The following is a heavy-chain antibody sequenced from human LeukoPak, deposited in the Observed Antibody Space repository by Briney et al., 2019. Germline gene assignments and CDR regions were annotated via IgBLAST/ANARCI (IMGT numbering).Heavy chain of an antibody. CDR2: IKQDGSEK. CDR1: GFTFRSYW. Sequence: GGSLRLSCAASGFTFRSYWMTWVRQAPGKGLEWVANIKQDGSEKYYVDSVKGRFTISRDNAKNSLYLQMNSLRAEDRAVYYCARDASDENGSSSRIHLDYWGQGTRRTVSS. D-gene: IGHD6-6*01. J-gene: IGHJ4*02. CDR3: ARDASDENGSSSRIHLDY. V-gene: IGHV3-7*01.